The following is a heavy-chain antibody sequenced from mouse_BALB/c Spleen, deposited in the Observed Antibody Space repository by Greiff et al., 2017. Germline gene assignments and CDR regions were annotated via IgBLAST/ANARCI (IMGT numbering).Heavy chain of an antibody. CDR2: IDPSDSYT. Sequence: QVQLKQPGAELVKPGASVKLSCKASGYTFTSYWMHWVKQRPGQGLEWIGEIDPSDSYTNYNQKFKGKATLTVDKSSSTAYMQLSSLTSEDSAVYYCAKGRYGNYYAMDYWGQGTSVTVSS. J-gene: IGHJ4*01. D-gene: IGHD2-1*01. CDR1: GYTFTSYW. V-gene: IGHV1-69*02. CDR3: AKGRYGNYYAMDY.